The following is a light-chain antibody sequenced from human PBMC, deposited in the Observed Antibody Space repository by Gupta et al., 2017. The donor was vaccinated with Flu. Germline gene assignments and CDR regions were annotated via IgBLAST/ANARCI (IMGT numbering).Light chain of an antibody. Sequence: PATLSVSAGERATITCRASQSVSSYLAWYQQKPGKAPKLLIFDASKMATGIPTRFSGSGSGTDFTLTISSLQPEDIATYYCQQYNNCPFTFGPGTKVEIK. J-gene: IGKJ3*01. CDR2: DAS. CDR1: QSVSSY. CDR3: QQYNNCPFT. V-gene: IGKV3-15*01.